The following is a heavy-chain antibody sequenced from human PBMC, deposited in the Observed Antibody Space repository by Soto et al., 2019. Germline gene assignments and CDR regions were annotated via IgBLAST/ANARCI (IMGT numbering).Heavy chain of an antibody. D-gene: IGHD3-3*02. J-gene: IGHJ6*02. CDR2: ISGSGGST. CDR3: AKDLGFLEWLSPPSDGMDV. V-gene: IGHV3-23*01. Sequence: GGSLRLSCAASGFTFSSYAMSWVRQAPGKGLEWVSAISGSGGSTYYADSVKGRFTISRDNSKNTPYLQMNSLRAEDTAVYYCAKDLGFLEWLSPPSDGMDVWGQGTTVTVSS. CDR1: GFTFSSYA.